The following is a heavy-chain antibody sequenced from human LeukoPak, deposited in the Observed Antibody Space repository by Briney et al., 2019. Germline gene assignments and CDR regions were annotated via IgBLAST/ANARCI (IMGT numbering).Heavy chain of an antibody. Sequence: SVKASCXASGGTFSSYAISWVRQARGQGLEWMGGIIPMFGSATCSEKFQGRVTITTDESTSTGYMEMSRLTSEDTAVYYCARGQYYGSETYWHTKWFDPWGQGTPVTVSS. D-gene: IGHD3-10*01. CDR3: ARGQYYGSETYWHTKWFDP. CDR2: IIPMFGSA. CDR1: GGTFSSYA. V-gene: IGHV1-69*05. J-gene: IGHJ5*02.